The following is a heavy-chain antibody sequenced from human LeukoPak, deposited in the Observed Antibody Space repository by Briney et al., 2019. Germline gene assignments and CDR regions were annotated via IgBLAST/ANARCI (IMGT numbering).Heavy chain of an antibody. D-gene: IGHD4-23*01. J-gene: IGHJ3*02. V-gene: IGHV4-38-2*02. Sequence: SETLSLTCTVSGYSISSGYYWGWIRQPPGKGLEWIGSIYRSGSTYYNPSLKSRVTISVDTSKNQFSLKLSSVTAADTAVYYCARQRPYGGNDAFDIWGQGTMVTVSS. CDR2: IYRSGST. CDR3: ARQRPYGGNDAFDI. CDR1: GYSISSGYY.